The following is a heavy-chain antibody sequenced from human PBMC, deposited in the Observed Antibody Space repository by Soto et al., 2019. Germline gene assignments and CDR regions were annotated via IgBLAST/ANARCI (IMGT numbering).Heavy chain of an antibody. CDR2: INHSGST. CDR1: GGSFSGYY. CDR3: AALRMTTVVNIRGRDYYYGMDV. Sequence: SETLSLTCAVYGGSFSGYYWSWIRQPPGKGLEWIGEINHSGSTNYNPSLKSRVTISVDTSKNQFSLKLSSVTAADTAVYYCAALRMTTVVNIRGRDYYYGMDVWGQGTTVTVSS. D-gene: IGHD4-17*01. V-gene: IGHV4-34*01. J-gene: IGHJ6*02.